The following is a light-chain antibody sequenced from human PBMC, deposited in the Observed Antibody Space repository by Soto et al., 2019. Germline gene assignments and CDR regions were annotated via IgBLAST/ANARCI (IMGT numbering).Light chain of an antibody. CDR3: QQYNNWPLT. CDR1: QSISSW. V-gene: IGKV1-5*01. CDR2: DAS. Sequence: DIQMTQSPSTLSASVGDRVTITCRASQSISSWLAWFQQKPGKAPNLLIYDASSLERGVPSRFSGSGSGTEFTLTISSLQTDDFATYYCQQYNNWPLTFGQGTKVDIK. J-gene: IGKJ1*01.